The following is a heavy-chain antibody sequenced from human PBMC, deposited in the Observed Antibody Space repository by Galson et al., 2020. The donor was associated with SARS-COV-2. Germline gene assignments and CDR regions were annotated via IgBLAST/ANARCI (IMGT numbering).Heavy chain of an antibody. D-gene: IGHD3-3*01. CDR2: ISYGGST. J-gene: IGHJ4*02. V-gene: IGHV4-39*02. Sequence: SETLSLTCTVSGGSISSSSYYWGWIRQPPGKGLEWIGTISYGGSTYYNPPLRSRVTISVDTSKNHFSLKLSSVTAADTAVYYCARPLTSFAVAPFDYGGQGTLVTVSS. CDR1: GGSISSSSYY. CDR3: ARPLTSFAVAPFDY.